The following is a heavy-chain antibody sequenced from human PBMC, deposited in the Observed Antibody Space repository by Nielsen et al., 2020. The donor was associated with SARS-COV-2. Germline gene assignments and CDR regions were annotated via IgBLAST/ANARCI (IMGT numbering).Heavy chain of an antibody. CDR3: AKVFGGYDLSHYYYGMDV. CDR1: GFTFSSYG. V-gene: IGHV3-30*18. Sequence: GGSLRLSCAASGFTFSSYGMHWVRQAPGKGLEWVAVISYDGSNKYYADSVKGRFTISRDNSKNTLYLQMNSLRAEDTAVYYCAKVFGGYDLSHYYYGMDVWGQGTTVTVSS. D-gene: IGHD5-12*01. CDR2: ISYDGSNK. J-gene: IGHJ6*02.